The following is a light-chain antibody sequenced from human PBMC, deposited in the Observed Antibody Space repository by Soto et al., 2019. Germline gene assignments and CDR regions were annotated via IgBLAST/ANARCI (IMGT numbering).Light chain of an antibody. CDR2: GAS. J-gene: IGKJ1*01. CDR1: XXVSNNY. V-gene: IGKV3-20*01. CDR3: QQYGSSGT. Sequence: SPGTLSLSPXXXXTLSXXXXXXVSNNYLAWYQQKPGQAPRLLIYGASNRATGIPDRFSGSGSGTDFTLTISRLEPEDFAVYYCQQYGSSGTFGQGTKVEIK.